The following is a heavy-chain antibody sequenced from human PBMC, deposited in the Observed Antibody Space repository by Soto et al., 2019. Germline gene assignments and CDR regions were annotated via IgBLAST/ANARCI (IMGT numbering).Heavy chain of an antibody. V-gene: IGHV4-59*01. D-gene: IGHD3-3*01. CDR2: TYYSGST. Sequence: SETLSLTCTVSGGSIGSYYWNWIRQPPGKGLEWIGYTYYSGSTNYNPSLKSRVTISVDTSKNQFSLKLSSVTAADTAVYYCARDGGFYYVMDVWGQGTTVIVSS. CDR3: ARDGGFYYVMDV. CDR1: GGSIGSYY. J-gene: IGHJ6*02.